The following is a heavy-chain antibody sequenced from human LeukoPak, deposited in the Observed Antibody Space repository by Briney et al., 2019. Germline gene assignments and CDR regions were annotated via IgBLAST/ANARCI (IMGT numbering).Heavy chain of an antibody. D-gene: IGHD1-26*01. J-gene: IGHJ4*02. Sequence: ASVKVSCKASGYTFTGYYMHWVRQAPGQGLEWMGWINPYSGDTNSAQKFQGRVAMTRDTSISTAYMELSRLRSDDTAVYYCARVRMVGRVYFDYWGQGTLVTVSS. CDR2: INPYSGDT. CDR3: ARVRMVGRVYFDY. V-gene: IGHV1-2*02. CDR1: GYTFTGYY.